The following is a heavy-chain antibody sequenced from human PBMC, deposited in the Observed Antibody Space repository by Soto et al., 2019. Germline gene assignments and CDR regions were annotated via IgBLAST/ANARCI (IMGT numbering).Heavy chain of an antibody. Sequence: SVKVSCKASGGTFSSYAISWVRQAPGQGLEWMGGIIPIFGTANYAQKFQGRVTITADESTGTAYMELSSLRSEDTAVYYCARSSLGYRTLYYYYGMDVWGQGTTVTVS. D-gene: IGHD3-16*01. CDR1: GGTFSSYA. V-gene: IGHV1-69*13. CDR2: IIPIFGTA. CDR3: ARSSLGYRTLYYYYGMDV. J-gene: IGHJ6*02.